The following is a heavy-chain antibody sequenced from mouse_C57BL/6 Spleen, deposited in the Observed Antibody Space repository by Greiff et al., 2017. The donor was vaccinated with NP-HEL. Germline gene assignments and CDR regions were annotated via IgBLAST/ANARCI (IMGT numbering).Heavy chain of an antibody. J-gene: IGHJ1*03. CDR1: GFTFSSYG. CDR2: ISSGGSYT. D-gene: IGHD1-1*01. V-gene: IGHV5-6*01. Sequence: EVQLVESGGDLVKPGGSLKLSCAASGFTFSSYGMSWVRQTPDKRLEWVATISSGGSYTYYPDSVKGRFTISRDNAKNTLYLQMSSLKSEDTAMYYCARQDYYGSSSYFDVWGTGTTVTVSS. CDR3: ARQDYYGSSSYFDV.